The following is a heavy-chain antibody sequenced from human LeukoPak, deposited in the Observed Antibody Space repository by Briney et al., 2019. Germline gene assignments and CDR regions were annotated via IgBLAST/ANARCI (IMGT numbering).Heavy chain of an antibody. CDR2: INYSSYT. D-gene: IGHD3-22*01. CDR3: ARPGYYDNSGFNFDY. CDR1: GGSVSSSTVY. V-gene: IGHV4-39*01. Sequence: PSETLSLTCTVSGGSVSSSTVYWGWIRQPPGKGLEWIGGINYSSYTYYNPSLKSRVTISVDTPKNQFSLKLSSVTAADTAVYYCARPGYYDNSGFNFDYWGQGTLVTVSS. J-gene: IGHJ4*02.